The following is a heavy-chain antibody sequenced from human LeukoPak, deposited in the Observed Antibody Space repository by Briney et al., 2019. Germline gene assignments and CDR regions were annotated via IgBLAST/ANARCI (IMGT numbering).Heavy chain of an antibody. V-gene: IGHV4-59*01. CDR1: GGSISSYY. CDR3: ARVKGDYLDY. Sequence: SETLSLTCTVSGGSISSYYWSWIRQPPGKGLEWIGYIYYSGSTNYNPSLRSRVTISVDTSKNQFSLKLSSVTAADMAVYYCARVKGDYLDYWGQGTLVTVSS. J-gene: IGHJ4*02. CDR2: IYYSGST.